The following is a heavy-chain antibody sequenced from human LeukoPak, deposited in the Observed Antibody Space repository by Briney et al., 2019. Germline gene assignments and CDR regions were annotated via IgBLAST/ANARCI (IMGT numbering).Heavy chain of an antibody. CDR2: INPNSGGT. J-gene: IGHJ6*03. CDR1: GYTFTSYD. Sequence: ASVKVSCKASGYTFTSYDINWVRQAPGQGLEWMGWINPNSGGTNYAQKFQGRVTMTRDTSISTAYMELSRLRSDDTAVYYCARGSGPITGTTIPGLVDYYYMDVWGKGTTVTVSS. CDR3: ARGSGPITGTTIPGLVDYYYMDV. V-gene: IGHV1-2*02. D-gene: IGHD1-20*01.